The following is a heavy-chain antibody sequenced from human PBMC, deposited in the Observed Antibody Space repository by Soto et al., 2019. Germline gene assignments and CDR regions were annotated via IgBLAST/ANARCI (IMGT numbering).Heavy chain of an antibody. J-gene: IGHJ5*02. CDR3: ARERRGTIFGAFDP. D-gene: IGHD3-3*01. CDR1: GGSISSGGYY. CDR2: INYSGST. V-gene: IGHV4-61*08. Sequence: PSETLSLTCTVSGGSISSGGYYWSWIRQHPGKGLEWIGYINYSGSTNYNPSLKSRVTISVDTPNNQFSLKLNSVTPADTAVYYCARERRGTIFGAFDPWGQGTLVTVS.